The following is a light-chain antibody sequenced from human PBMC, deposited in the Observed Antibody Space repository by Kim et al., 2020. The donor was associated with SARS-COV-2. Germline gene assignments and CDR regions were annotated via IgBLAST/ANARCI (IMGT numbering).Light chain of an antibody. V-gene: IGLV3-1*01. Sequence: SYELTQPPSVSVSPGQTASITCSGEKLGEKYTYWYQQQPGQSPVLVIYEDIKRPSGVPERFSGSSSGNTATLTISGTQAMDEADYYCQAWDTSTVVFGGGTQLTVL. CDR2: EDI. CDR3: QAWDTSTVV. CDR1: KLGEKY. J-gene: IGLJ2*01.